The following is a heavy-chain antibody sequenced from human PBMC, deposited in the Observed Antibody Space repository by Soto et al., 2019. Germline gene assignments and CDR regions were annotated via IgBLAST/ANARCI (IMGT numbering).Heavy chain of an antibody. CDR2: ITGNGNII. Sequence: GGSLRLSCVASGFTFSSYTMNWVRQAPGRGLEWISSITGNGNIIYYADSLRGRLTISRDNAQNSLYLQLNSLRAEDTAVYYCARGFCSGTNCYIYYFYSLDIWGHGTTVTVSS. CDR3: ARGFCSGTNCYIYYFYSLDI. V-gene: IGHV3-21*01. CDR1: GFTFSSYT. J-gene: IGHJ6*02. D-gene: IGHD2-2*02.